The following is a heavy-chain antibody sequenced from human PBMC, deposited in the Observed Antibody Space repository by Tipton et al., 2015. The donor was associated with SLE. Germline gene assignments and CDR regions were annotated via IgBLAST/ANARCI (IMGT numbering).Heavy chain of an antibody. CDR3: ARVSGIASYGYYGMDV. J-gene: IGHJ6*02. V-gene: IGHV3-48*03. D-gene: IGHD1-1*01. CDR2: ISSSGSTI. CDR1: GFTFSSYE. Sequence: QLVQSGGDLVQPGGSLRLSCAASGFTFSSYEMNWVRQAPGKGLEWVSYISSSGSTIYYADSVKGRFTISRDNAKNSLYLQMNSLRAEDTAVYYCARVSGIASYGYYGMDVWGQGTTVTVSS.